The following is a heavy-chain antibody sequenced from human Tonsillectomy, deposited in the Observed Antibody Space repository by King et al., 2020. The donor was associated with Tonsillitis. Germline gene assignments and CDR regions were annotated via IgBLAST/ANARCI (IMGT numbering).Heavy chain of an antibody. CDR3: ARGRFCSSTSCYTRFLVNY. CDR2: ISSSGSTI. CDR1: GFTFSDYY. D-gene: IGHD2-2*02. Sequence: VQLVESGGGLVKPGGSLRLSCAASGFTFSDYYMSWIRQAPGKGLEWVSYISSSGSTIYSADSVQGRFTISRDNAKNSLYLQMNSLRAEDTAVYYCARGRFCSSTSCYTRFLVNYWGQGTLVTVSS. V-gene: IGHV3-11*01. J-gene: IGHJ4*02.